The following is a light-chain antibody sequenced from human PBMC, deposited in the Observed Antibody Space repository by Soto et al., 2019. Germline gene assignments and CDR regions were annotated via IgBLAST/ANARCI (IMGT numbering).Light chain of an antibody. CDR3: CSYAGSSTVL. V-gene: IGLV2-23*02. CDR2: EVS. Sequence: QSALTQPASVSGSPGQSITFACTGSNNDVGTYSLVSWYQHHPGKAPKLLIYEVSKRPSGVSNRFSGSKSGNTASLTISGLQAEDEANYFCCSYAGSSTVLFGGGTKLTVL. CDR1: NNDVGTYSL. J-gene: IGLJ2*01.